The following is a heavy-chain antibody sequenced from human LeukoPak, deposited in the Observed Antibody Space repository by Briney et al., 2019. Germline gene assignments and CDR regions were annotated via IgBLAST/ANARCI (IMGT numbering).Heavy chain of an antibody. CDR2: ISSSGSTT. J-gene: IGHJ4*02. Sequence: GGSLRLSCAASGVNFINYRINWVRQAPGKGLEWVSYISSSGSTTDYADSVKGRFTISRDNSKKSLYLQMNSLRAEDTAVYYCAFSGLSTIVYWGQGTLVTVSS. D-gene: IGHD2-15*01. V-gene: IGHV3-48*03. CDR3: AFSGLSTIVY. CDR1: GVNFINYR.